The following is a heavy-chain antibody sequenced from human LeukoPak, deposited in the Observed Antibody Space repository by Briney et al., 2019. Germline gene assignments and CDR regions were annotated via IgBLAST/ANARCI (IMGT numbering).Heavy chain of an antibody. CDR3: SRGSSSGGAWYEDD. J-gene: IGHJ4*02. D-gene: IGHD2-21*02. CDR1: GFTFSDHY. Sequence: GGSLRLSCTVSGFTFSDHYMDWDRQAPGMGLEWVGRSKHSGESFATEYAASVKGRFTISRDVSKNSLYLQMNSLKIEDTAVYYCSRGSSSGGAWYEDDWGQGTLVTVSS. V-gene: IGHV3-72*01. CDR2: SKHSGESFAT.